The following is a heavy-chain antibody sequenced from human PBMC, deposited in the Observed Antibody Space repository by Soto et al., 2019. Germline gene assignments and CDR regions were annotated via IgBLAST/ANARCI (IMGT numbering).Heavy chain of an antibody. J-gene: IGHJ4*02. CDR3: AGTYYYGSGSYYTSYFDY. CDR1: GGSFSGYY. Sequence: SETLSLTCAVYGGSFSGYYWSWIRQPPGKGLEWIGEINHSGSTNYNPSLKSRVTISVDTSKNQFSLKLSSVTAADTAVYYCAGTYYYGSGSYYTSYFDYWGQGTPVTVS. D-gene: IGHD3-10*01. CDR2: INHSGST. V-gene: IGHV4-34*01.